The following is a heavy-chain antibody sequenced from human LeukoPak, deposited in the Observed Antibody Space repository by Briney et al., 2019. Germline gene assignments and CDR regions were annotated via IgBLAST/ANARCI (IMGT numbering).Heavy chain of an antibody. V-gene: IGHV3-23*01. CDR3: AKDQWENPRTGFDY. CDR2: ISGSGGST. CDR1: GFTFNSYA. J-gene: IGHJ4*02. D-gene: IGHD1-26*01. Sequence: GGSLSLSCAASGFTFNSYAMSWVRQAPGKGLEWVSAISGSGGSTYYADSVKGRFTISRDNSKNTLYLQMNSLRAEDTAVYYCAKDQWENPRTGFDYWGQGTLVTVSS.